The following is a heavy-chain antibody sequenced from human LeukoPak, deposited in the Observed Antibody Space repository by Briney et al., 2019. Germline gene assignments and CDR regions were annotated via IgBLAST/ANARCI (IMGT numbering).Heavy chain of an antibody. CDR2: INSDGSST. V-gene: IGHV3-74*01. D-gene: IGHD1-26*01. CDR1: GFTFSNYW. J-gene: IGHJ6*03. CDR3: ARVSSGSYFGYYYYYMDV. Sequence: QPGGSLRLSCAASGFTFSNYWMHWARQAPGKGLVWVSRINSDGSSTSYADSVKGRFTISRDNAKNTLYLRMNSLRAEDTAVYYCARVSSGSYFGYYYYYMDVWGKGTTVTVSS.